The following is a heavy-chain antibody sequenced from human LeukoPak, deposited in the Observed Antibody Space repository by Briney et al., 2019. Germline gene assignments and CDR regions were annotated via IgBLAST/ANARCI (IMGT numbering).Heavy chain of an antibody. Sequence: GESLKISCKGSGYSFTSYWIGWVRQMPGKGLEWMGIIYPGDSGTRYSPSFQGQVTISADKSISTAYQQWSSLQASDPAMYYWARLHGYGGWYFDLWGRGTLVTVSS. CDR3: ARLHGYGGWYFDL. CDR1: GYSFTSYW. J-gene: IGHJ2*01. V-gene: IGHV5-51*01. D-gene: IGHD5-12*01. CDR2: IYPGDSGT.